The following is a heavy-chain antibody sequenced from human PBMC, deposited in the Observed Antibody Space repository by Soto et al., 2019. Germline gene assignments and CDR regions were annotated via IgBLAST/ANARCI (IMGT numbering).Heavy chain of an antibody. V-gene: IGHV1-2*02. Sequence: GASVKVSCKASGYTFSGYYIHWLRQAPGQGLEWMGWINPNSGGTNYARKFQGRVTVTRDTPTSTAYMELSRLTSDDTAVYYCARSLTEGYCTITGCYTRPLYGMDVCVQGTTVTVSS. CDR3: ARSLTEGYCTITGCYTRPLYGMDV. J-gene: IGHJ6*02. CDR2: INPNSGGT. CDR1: GYTFSGYY. D-gene: IGHD2-2*02.